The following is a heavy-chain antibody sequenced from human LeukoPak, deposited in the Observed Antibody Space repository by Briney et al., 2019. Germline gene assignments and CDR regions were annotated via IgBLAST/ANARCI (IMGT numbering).Heavy chain of an antibody. CDR1: GYTFTSCD. CDR2: MNPNSGNT. CDR3: TRGSSGRRDN. V-gene: IGHV1-8*01. D-gene: IGHD6-19*01. J-gene: IGHJ4*02. Sequence: GAPVKVSCKASGYTFTSCDINWVRQATGQGLEWMGWMNPNSGNTGYGQSFQGRINMTRDISIGTAYMELSNLTSEDTAIYYCTRGSSGRRDNWGQGTLVTVSA.